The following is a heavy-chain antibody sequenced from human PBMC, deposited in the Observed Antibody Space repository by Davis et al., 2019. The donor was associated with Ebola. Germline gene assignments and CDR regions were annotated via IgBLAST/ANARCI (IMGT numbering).Heavy chain of an antibody. CDR3: ARLYLPYDAFDI. Sequence: MPSETLSLTCTVSGGSISSYYWSWIRQPPGKGLEWIGYIYYSGSTNYNPSLKSRVTISVDTSKNQFSLKLSSVTAADTAVYYCARLYLPYDAFDIWGQGTMVTVSS. CDR2: IYYSGST. CDR1: GGSISSYY. J-gene: IGHJ3*02. V-gene: IGHV4-59*08. D-gene: IGHD2/OR15-2a*01.